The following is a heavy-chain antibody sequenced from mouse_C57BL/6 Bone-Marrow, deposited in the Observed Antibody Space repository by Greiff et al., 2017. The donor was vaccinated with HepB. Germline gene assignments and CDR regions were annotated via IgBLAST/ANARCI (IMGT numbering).Heavy chain of an antibody. V-gene: IGHV2-5*01. Sequence: VKLVESGPGLVQPSQSLSITCTVSGFSLTSYGVHWVRQSPGKGLEWLGVIWRGGSTDYNAAFMSRLSITKDNSKSQVFFKMNSLQADDTAIYYCAKVPFYYGSSYWYFDVWGTGTTVTVSS. J-gene: IGHJ1*03. D-gene: IGHD1-1*01. CDR2: IWRGGST. CDR1: GFSLTSYG. CDR3: AKVPFYYGSSYWYFDV.